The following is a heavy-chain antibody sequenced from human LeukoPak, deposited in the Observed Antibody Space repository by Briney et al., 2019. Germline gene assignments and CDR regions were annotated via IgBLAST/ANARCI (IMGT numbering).Heavy chain of an antibody. CDR1: GYSFTTYG. D-gene: IGHD1-26*01. J-gene: IGHJ4*02. Sequence: ASVSVSCKASGYSFTTYGISWVRQAPGQGLEWMGWISGYSGKTNYAPKLQGRVNITTDTSTSTPYTELRSLTSADTGTYYCARVGATDGDPVEYDYWGQACLATVSS. V-gene: IGHV1-18*01. CDR2: ISGYSGKT. CDR3: ARVGATDGDPVEYDY.